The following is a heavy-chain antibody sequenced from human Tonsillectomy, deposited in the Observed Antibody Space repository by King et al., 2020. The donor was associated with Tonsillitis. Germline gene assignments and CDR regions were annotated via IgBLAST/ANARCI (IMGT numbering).Heavy chain of an antibody. CDR3: AKKQDYGDYVGGSGGMDV. CDR2: ISYYGGNT. CDR1: GFIFSNYG. V-gene: IGHV3-30*18. D-gene: IGHD4-17*01. J-gene: IGHJ6*02. Sequence: VQLVESGGGVVQPGRSLRLSCAASGFIFSNYGMHWVRQAPGKGLQWVAVISYYGGNTYYADSVKGRFTISRDNSKNTLYLQMNSLRPEDTAVYYCAKKQDYGDYVGGSGGMDVWGQGTTVTVSS.